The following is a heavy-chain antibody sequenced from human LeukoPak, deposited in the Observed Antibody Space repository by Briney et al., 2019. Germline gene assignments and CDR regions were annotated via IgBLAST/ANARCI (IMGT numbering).Heavy chain of an antibody. V-gene: IGHV1-69*13. CDR2: IIPIFGTA. CDR3: ARSAAALPRD. CDR1: GGTFSSYA. J-gene: IGHJ4*02. D-gene: IGHD2-15*01. Sequence: ASVKVSCKASGGTFSSYAISWVRQAPGQGLEWMGGIIPIFGTANYAQKFQGRVTITADESTSTAYMELSSLRSEDTAVYYCARSAAALPRDWGQGTLVTVSS.